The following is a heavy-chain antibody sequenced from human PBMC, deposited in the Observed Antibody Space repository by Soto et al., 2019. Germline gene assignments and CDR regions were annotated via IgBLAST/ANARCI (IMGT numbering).Heavy chain of an antibody. V-gene: IGHV1-18*01. CDR3: ARIADDGSGSYYFIIDY. CDR2: ISAYNGNT. CDR1: GYTFTSYG. J-gene: IGHJ4*02. D-gene: IGHD3-10*01. Sequence: QVQLVQSGAEVKKPGASVKVSCKASGYTFTSYGISWVRQAPGQGLEWMGWISAYNGNTNYAQKLQGRVTMTTDTSTSTAYMELRSLRSDDTAVYDCARIADDGSGSYYFIIDYWGQGTLVTVSS.